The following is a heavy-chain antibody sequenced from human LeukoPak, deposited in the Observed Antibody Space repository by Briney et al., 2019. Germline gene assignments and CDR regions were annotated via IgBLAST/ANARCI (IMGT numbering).Heavy chain of an antibody. V-gene: IGHV3-64*01. CDR2: IHSNGIST. Sequence: PGGSLRLSCAASGFTFSNYPIHWVRQAPGKGLEFVSSIHSNGISTYYGNSVKGRFTVSRDNSKNTVYLQMGSPREEDMAVYYCARTQQWLATGGWYWFDTWGQGTLVTVSS. D-gene: IGHD6-19*01. CDR1: GFTFSNYP. J-gene: IGHJ5*02. CDR3: ARTQQWLATGGWYWFDT.